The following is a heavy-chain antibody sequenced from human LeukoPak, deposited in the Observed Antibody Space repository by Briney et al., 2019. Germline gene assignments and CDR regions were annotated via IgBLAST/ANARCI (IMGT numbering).Heavy chain of an antibody. D-gene: IGHD3-22*01. CDR1: GFTFSSYS. V-gene: IGHV3-48*01. CDR2: ISNSGPTI. J-gene: IGHJ5*02. CDR3: ASSPYNDTAP. Sequence: GGSLRLSCAASGFTFSSYSINWVRQAPGKGLEWVSYISNSGPTIYYAGSVKGRFTISRDNAKNSLYLQMNTLRAEDTAVYYCASSPYNDTAPWGQGTLVTVSS.